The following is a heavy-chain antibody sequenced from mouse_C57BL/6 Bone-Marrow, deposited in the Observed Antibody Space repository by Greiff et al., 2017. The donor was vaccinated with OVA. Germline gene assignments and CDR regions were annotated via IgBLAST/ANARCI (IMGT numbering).Heavy chain of an antibody. CDR3: VRHSNYSNSADYYAMDY. CDR2: IRSKSNNYAT. V-gene: IGHV10-1*01. CDR1: GFSFNTYA. Sequence: GGGLVQPKGSLKLSCAASGFSFNTYAMNWVRQAPGKGLEWVARIRSKSNNYATYYADSVKDRFTISRDDSESMLYLQMNNLKTEDTAMYYCVRHSNYSNSADYYAMDYWGQGTSVTVSS. D-gene: IGHD2-5*01. J-gene: IGHJ4*01.